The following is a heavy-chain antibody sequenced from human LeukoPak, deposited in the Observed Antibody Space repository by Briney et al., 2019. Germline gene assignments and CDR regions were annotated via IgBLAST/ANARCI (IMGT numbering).Heavy chain of an antibody. CDR1: GFTFSSYG. D-gene: IGHD4-17*01. CDR2: ILYDGSNK. J-gene: IGHJ4*02. Sequence: GGSLRLSCAASGFTFSSYGMHWVRQAPGKGLEWVAFILYDGSNKYYADSVKGRFTISRDNSKNTLCLQMNSLRAEDTAVYYCAKEIWPTVTTPGHTHFDYWGQGTLVTVSS. V-gene: IGHV3-30*18. CDR3: AKEIWPTVTTPGHTHFDY.